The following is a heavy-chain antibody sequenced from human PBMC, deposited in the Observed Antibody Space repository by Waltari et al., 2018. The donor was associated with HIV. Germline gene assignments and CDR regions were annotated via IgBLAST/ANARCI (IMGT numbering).Heavy chain of an antibody. J-gene: IGHJ4*02. Sequence: QVYPHQSRPGVVKPSETLSVDCDITRISASRDTATWNWVRQSPSRGLEWLGRTYLRSKWHEDYSTSVKGRISIDADSAENRFTLHLNHVTPEDTAVYFCVRDAFGLDYWGQGTLVTVSS. CDR2: TYLRSKWHE. D-gene: IGHD3-3*02. V-gene: IGHV6-1*01. CDR3: VRDAFGLDY. CDR1: RISASRDTAT.